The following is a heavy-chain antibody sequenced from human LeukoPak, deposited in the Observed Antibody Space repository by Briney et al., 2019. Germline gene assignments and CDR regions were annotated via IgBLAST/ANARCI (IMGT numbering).Heavy chain of an antibody. CDR3: AREYSSGWSGAGY. CDR1: GGSISSGSYY. D-gene: IGHD6-19*01. CDR2: IYYSGST. Sequence: SQTLSLTCTVSGGSISSGSYYWSWIRQHPGKGLEWIGYIYYSGSTYYNPSLKSRVTISVDTSKNQFSLKLSSVTAADTAVYYCAREYSSGWSGAGYWGQGTLVTVSS. J-gene: IGHJ4*02. V-gene: IGHV4-31*03.